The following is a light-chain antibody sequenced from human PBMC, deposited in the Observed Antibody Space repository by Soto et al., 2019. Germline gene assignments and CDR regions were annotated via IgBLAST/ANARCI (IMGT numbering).Light chain of an antibody. J-gene: IGLJ3*02. CDR1: SSDVGAYNY. CDR2: EVT. CDR3: TSFASSHTWV. V-gene: IGLV2-8*01. Sequence: QSALTQPPSASGSPGQSVTISCTGTSSDVGAYNYVSWYQQHAGKAPKLVIYEVTKRPSGVPDRVSGAKSANTASLTVSGLQAEDEADYHCTSFASSHTWVFGGGTQLTVL.